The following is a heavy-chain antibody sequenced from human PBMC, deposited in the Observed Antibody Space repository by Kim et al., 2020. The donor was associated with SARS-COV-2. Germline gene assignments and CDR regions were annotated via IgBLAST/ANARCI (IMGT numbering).Heavy chain of an antibody. CDR1: GGSFSGYY. CDR3: ARGQYYYGSGSYYNVFDY. Sequence: SETLSLTCAVYGGSFSGYYWSWIRQPPGKGLEWIGEINHSGSTNYNPSLKSRVTISVDTSKNQFSLKLSSVTAADTAVYYCARGQYYYGSGSYYNVFDYWGQGTLVTVSS. V-gene: IGHV4-34*01. D-gene: IGHD3-10*01. J-gene: IGHJ4*02. CDR2: INHSGST.